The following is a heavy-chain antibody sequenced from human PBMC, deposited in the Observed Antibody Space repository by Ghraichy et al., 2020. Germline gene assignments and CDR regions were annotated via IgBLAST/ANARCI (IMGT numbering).Heavy chain of an antibody. Sequence: GGSLRLSCATSGFTFSTSAMHWVRQAPDKGLEWVALIRSDGSNKYYADSVKGRFTISRDNSRNTLSLQMSSLRGEDTAVYYCAATTSTNTDWEYYFDYWGQGTLVTVSS. CDR2: IRSDGSNK. J-gene: IGHJ4*02. D-gene: IGHD3-9*01. CDR1: GFTFSTSA. CDR3: AATTSTNTDWEYYFDY. V-gene: IGHV3-30*02.